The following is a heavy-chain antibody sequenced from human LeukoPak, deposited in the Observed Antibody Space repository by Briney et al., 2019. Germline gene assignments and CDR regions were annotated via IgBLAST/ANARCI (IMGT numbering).Heavy chain of an antibody. D-gene: IGHD5-18*01. J-gene: IGHJ4*02. V-gene: IGHV3-7*01. CDR2: IKHDGSEK. CDR3: ARTIQLWLYYFDY. Sequence: GGSLRLSCAASGFTFGNFWMTWVRQAPGKGLEWVANIKHDGSEKYYVDSVKGRFTISRDNAKNSLYLQMNSLRAEDTAVYYCARTIQLWLYYFDYWGQGTLVTVSS. CDR1: GFTFGNFW.